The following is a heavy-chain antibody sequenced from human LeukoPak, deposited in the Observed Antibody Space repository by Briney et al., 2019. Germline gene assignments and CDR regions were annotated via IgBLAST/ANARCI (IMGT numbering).Heavy chain of an antibody. J-gene: IGHJ4*02. CDR2: ISYDGSNK. D-gene: IGHD6-19*01. CDR1: GFTFSSSA. V-gene: IGHV3-30-3*01. CDR3: ARDRDSSGWYEGFDY. Sequence: SCKASGFTFSSSAMHWVRQAPDKGLEWVAVISYDGSNKYYADSVKGRFTISRDNSKNTLYLQMNSLRADDTAVYYCARDRDSSGWYEGFDYWGQGTLVTVSS.